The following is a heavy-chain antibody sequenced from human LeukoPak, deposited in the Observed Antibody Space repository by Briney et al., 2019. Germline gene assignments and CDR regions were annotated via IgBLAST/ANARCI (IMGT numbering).Heavy chain of an antibody. CDR2: ISYDGSNK. D-gene: IGHD6-19*01. CDR3: AKTYSSGWFYYYYGTDV. CDR1: GFTFSSYG. J-gene: IGHJ6*02. Sequence: GGSLRLSCAASGFTFSSYGMHWVRQAPGKGLEWVAVISYDGSNKYYADSVKGRFTISRDNSKITLYLQMNSLRAEDTAVYYCAKTYSSGWFYYYYGTDVWGQGTTVTVSS. V-gene: IGHV3-30*18.